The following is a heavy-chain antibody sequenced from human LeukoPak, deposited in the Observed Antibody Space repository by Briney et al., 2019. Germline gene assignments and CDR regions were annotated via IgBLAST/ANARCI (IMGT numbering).Heavy chain of an antibody. V-gene: IGHV4-34*01. J-gene: IGHJ4*02. Sequence: PSETLSLTCAVYGGSFSGYYWSWIRQPPGKGLEWIGEINHSGSTNYNPSLKSRVTISVDTSKNQFSLKLSSVTAADTAVYYCANLPGIAAAHPDYWGQGTLVTVSS. CDR1: GGSFSGYY. D-gene: IGHD6-13*01. CDR2: INHSGST. CDR3: ANLPGIAAAHPDY.